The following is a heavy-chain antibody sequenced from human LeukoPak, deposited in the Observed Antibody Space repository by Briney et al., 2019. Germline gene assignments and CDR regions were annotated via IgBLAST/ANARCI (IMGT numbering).Heavy chain of an antibody. CDR2: MNPSGST. D-gene: IGHD3-22*01. J-gene: IGHJ6*03. CDR1: GGSFSGYY. V-gene: IGHV4-34*01. Sequence: SETLSLTCAVYGGSFSGYYWTWIRQTPEKGLEWIGEMNPSGSTNYNPSLRSRVTISVDTSKNQFSLELSSVTAADTAVYYCARGRQDVTMIVVVMTAVSYYLDVWGKGTTVTVS. CDR3: ARGRQDVTMIVVVMTAVSYYLDV.